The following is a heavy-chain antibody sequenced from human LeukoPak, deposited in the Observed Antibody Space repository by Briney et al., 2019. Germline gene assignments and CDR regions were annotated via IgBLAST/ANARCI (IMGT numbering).Heavy chain of an antibody. V-gene: IGHV3-23*01. CDR2: ISGSGGST. CDR3: AKDLGYCSSTSCSPFDY. J-gene: IGHJ4*02. D-gene: IGHD2-2*01. Sequence: HPGGSLSLSCAASGFIFSSYAMSWVRQARGEGLECFSAISGSGGSTYYADSVKGRFTISRDNSKNTLYLQMNSLRAEDTAVYYCAKDLGYCSSTSCSPFDYWGQGTLVTVSS. CDR1: GFIFSSYA.